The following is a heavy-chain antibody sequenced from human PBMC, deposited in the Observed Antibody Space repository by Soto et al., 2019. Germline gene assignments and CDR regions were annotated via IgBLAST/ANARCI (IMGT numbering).Heavy chain of an antibody. CDR2: IYHSGST. Sequence: SETLSLTCAVSGGSIISSNWWSWVRQPPGKGLEWIGEIYHSGSTNYNPSLKSRVTISVDKSKNQFSLKLSSVTAADTAVYYCARGEVGATSGYYYYGMDVWGQGTTVTVSS. CDR3: ARGEVGATSGYYYYGMDV. D-gene: IGHD1-26*01. J-gene: IGHJ6*02. CDR1: GGSIISSNW. V-gene: IGHV4-4*02.